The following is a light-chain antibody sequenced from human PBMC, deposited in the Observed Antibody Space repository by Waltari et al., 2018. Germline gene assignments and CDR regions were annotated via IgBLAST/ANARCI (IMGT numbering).Light chain of an antibody. Sequence: EIVLTQSPGTLSLSPGERATLSCRASQSVSSSYLAWYQQKAGQAPRLLIYGAFNRATGIPDRFSGTGSGTVFTLTISRLEPEDCAVYYCQHYGGSPLFTFGPGTRLDI. V-gene: IGKV3-20*01. CDR1: QSVSSSY. J-gene: IGKJ3*01. CDR2: GAF. CDR3: QHYGGSPLFT.